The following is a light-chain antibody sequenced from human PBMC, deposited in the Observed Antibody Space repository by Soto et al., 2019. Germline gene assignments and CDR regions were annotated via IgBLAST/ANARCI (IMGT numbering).Light chain of an antibody. V-gene: IGKV1-39*01. CDR1: QNIRNY. Sequence: DIQMTQSPSSLSASVGDRVTITCRASQNIRNYLNWYQQKPGDAPKLLIYAASTLQGADPSRFSGSGSGTDFTLTISSLQPEDFATYHCQQAHGTPYTFGQGTRLEI. J-gene: IGKJ2*01. CDR3: QQAHGTPYT. CDR2: AAS.